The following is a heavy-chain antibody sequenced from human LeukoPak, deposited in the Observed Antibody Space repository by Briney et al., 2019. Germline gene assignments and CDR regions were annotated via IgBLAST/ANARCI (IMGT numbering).Heavy chain of an antibody. CDR1: GGSISSYY. D-gene: IGHD3-3*01. CDR2: IYYSGST. V-gene: IGHV4-59*01. J-gene: IGHJ5*02. Sequence: SETLSLTCTVSGGSISSYYLSWIRQPPGKGLEWIGYIYYSGSTNYNPSLKSRVTISVDTSKNQFSLKLSSVTAADTAVYYCARANPYYDFWSGYERYNWFDPWGQGTLVTVSS. CDR3: ARANPYYDFWSGYERYNWFDP.